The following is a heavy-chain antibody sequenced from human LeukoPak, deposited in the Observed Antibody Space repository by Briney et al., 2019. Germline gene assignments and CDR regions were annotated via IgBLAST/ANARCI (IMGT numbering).Heavy chain of an antibody. V-gene: IGHV3-15*07. CDR3: TTDENYYDSSGYYYADY. D-gene: IGHD3-22*01. CDR2: IKSKTDGATT. J-gene: IGHJ4*02. Sequence: GGSLRLSCAASGFTFSNAWMNWVRQAPGKGLEWVGRIKSKTDGATTDYAAPLKGSFTISRDDSKNTPYLQMNSLKTEDTAVYYCTTDENYYDSSGYYYADYWGQGTLVTVSS. CDR1: GFTFSNAW.